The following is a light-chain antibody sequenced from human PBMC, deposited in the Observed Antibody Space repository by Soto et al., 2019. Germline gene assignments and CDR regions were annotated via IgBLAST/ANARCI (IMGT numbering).Light chain of an antibody. CDR2: EVT. CDR3: CSFAGTNSFV. V-gene: IGLV2-8*01. J-gene: IGLJ1*01. CDR1: NSDVGGYNY. Sequence: QSALTQPPSASGSPVQSVTISCTGTNSDVGGYNYVSWYQQRPGKAPKLIIYEVTKRPSGVPDRVFGSKSGNTASLTVSGLQADDEAAYYCCSFAGTNSFVFRTSTTVTVL.